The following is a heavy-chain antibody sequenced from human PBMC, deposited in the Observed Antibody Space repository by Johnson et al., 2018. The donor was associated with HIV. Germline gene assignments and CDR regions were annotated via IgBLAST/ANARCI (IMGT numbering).Heavy chain of an antibody. CDR3: ARGGGSSWSDAFDI. J-gene: IGHJ3*02. D-gene: IGHD6-13*01. CDR1: GFTFNNYW. CDR2: IKQDGSEK. V-gene: IGHV3-7*04. Sequence: EVQLVESGGGVVQPGGSLRLSCVASGFTFNNYWMSWVRQAPGKGLEWLANIKQDGSEKYYVDSVKGRFTISRDNAKNSLYLQMNSLRAEDTAVYYCARGGGSSWSDAFDIWGQGTMVTVSS.